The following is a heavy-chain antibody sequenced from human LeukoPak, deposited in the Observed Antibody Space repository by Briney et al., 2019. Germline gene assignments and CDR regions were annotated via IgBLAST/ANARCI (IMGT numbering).Heavy chain of an antibody. Sequence: GGSLRLSCAASGFTFSGSAMSWVRQAPGEGLEWVSLISYSGANSYYTDSVRGRFTISRDNSKDTLFLQMNSLRAEDTAIYYCAREDSGWFYFDYWGQETLVTVSS. CDR1: GFTFSGSA. J-gene: IGHJ4*02. CDR3: AREDSGWFYFDY. D-gene: IGHD6-19*01. CDR2: ISYSGANS. V-gene: IGHV3-23*01.